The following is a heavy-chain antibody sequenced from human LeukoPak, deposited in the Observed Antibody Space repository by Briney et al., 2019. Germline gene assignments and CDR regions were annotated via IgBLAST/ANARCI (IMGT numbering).Heavy chain of an antibody. D-gene: IGHD6-6*01. Sequence: GGSLRLSCAASGFTFSSYWMVWVRHAPGKGLVWVSHTNRDATNTNCADSVKGRFTISRDNAKNSLYLQVISLRAEDTAVYYCARGPSIAARYDAFDIWGQGTMVTVSS. CDR2: TNRDATNT. J-gene: IGHJ3*02. V-gene: IGHV3-74*01. CDR3: ARGPSIAARYDAFDI. CDR1: GFTFSSYW.